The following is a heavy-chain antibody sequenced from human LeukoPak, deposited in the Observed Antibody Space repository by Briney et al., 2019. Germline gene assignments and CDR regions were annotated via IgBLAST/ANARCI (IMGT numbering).Heavy chain of an antibody. Sequence: SETLSLTCTVSGGSISHYYWSWIRQPPGKGLEWIGYIYDSGNSDYNPSLKSRVAISMDTSKNQFSLRLTSVTATDTAVYYCARHPAFYYDSLGEFDYWGQGALVTVSS. CDR2: IYDSGNS. CDR1: GGSISHYY. D-gene: IGHD3-22*01. V-gene: IGHV4-59*08. J-gene: IGHJ4*02. CDR3: ARHPAFYYDSLGEFDY.